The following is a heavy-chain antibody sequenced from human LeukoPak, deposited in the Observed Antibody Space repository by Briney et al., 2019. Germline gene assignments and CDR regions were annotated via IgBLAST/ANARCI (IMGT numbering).Heavy chain of an antibody. V-gene: IGHV4-4*07. D-gene: IGHD6-6*01. Sequence: KPSETLSLTCTVSGGSISSYYWSWIRQPAGKGLEWIGRIYTSGSTNYNPSLKSRVTMSVDTSKNQFSLKLSSVTAADTAVYYCARQAYSSIAARPGWYYMDVWGKGTTVTVSS. CDR3: ARQAYSSIAARPGWYYMDV. CDR1: GGSISSYY. J-gene: IGHJ6*03. CDR2: IYTSGST.